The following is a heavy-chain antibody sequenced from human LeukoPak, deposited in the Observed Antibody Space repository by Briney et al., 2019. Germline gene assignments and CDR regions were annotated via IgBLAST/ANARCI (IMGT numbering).Heavy chain of an antibody. Sequence: GGSLRLSCAASGFTFSSYGMHWVRQAPGKGLEWVAFIRYDGSTKYYADSVKGRFTISRDNSKNSLYLQMNSLRAEDTALYYCARFPAGDGGSYYFDYWGQGTLVTVSS. CDR1: GFTFSSYG. V-gene: IGHV3-30*02. CDR3: ARFPAGDGGSYYFDY. D-gene: IGHD3-16*01. CDR2: IRYDGSTK. J-gene: IGHJ4*02.